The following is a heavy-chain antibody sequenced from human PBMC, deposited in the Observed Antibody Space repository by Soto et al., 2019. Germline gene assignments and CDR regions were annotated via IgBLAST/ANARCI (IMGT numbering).Heavy chain of an antibody. V-gene: IGHV3-7*03. CDR1: GFTFSGYW. CDR3: ERDVGAVPIFGEDLSGYFDF. J-gene: IGHJ4*02. CDR2: IKEDASEE. Sequence: PGGSLRLSCAASGFTFSGYWMSWVRQAPGKGLEWVANIKEDASEEYYVDSVKGRFTISRDNAKNSLYLQMNSLRGEDTAFYYCERDVGAVPIFGEDLSGYFDFWGQGTLVTVSS. D-gene: IGHD3-3*01.